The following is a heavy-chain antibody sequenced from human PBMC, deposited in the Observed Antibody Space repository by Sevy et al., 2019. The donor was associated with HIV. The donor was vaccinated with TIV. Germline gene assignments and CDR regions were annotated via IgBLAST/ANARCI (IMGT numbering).Heavy chain of an antibody. CDR3: ARIPDISGWPFDI. J-gene: IGHJ4*02. CDR2: IHDNGRT. Sequence: SETLSLTCTVSGGSVNSYYWTWIRQSPGKGLEWIAYIHDNGRTKYNPSLKSRVSISVDMSKNQFSLKLTSVTAADTAVYYCARIPDISGWPFDIWGQGALVTVSS. V-gene: IGHV4-59*02. D-gene: IGHD6-19*01. CDR1: GGSVNSYY.